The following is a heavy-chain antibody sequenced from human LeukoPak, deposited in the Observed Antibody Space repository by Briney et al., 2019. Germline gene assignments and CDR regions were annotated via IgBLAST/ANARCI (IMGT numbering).Heavy chain of an antibody. V-gene: IGHV4-31*03. CDR1: GGSISSGGYY. Sequence: SQTLSLTCTVSGGSISSGGYYRSWIRQHPGKGLEWIGYIYYSGSTYYNPSLKSRVTISVDTSKNQFSLKLSSVTAADTAVYYCARVCSSTSCYRTFDYWGQGTLVTVSS. CDR3: ARVCSSTSCYRTFDY. CDR2: IYYSGST. J-gene: IGHJ4*02. D-gene: IGHD2-2*02.